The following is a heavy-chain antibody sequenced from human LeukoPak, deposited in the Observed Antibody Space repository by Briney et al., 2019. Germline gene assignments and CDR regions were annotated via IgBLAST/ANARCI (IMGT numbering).Heavy chain of an antibody. CDR1: GGSISSSNW. V-gene: IGHV4-4*02. J-gene: IGHJ6*03. CDR2: IYHSGST. CDR3: ARAPTIFGYYYYYYMDV. Sequence: SETLSLTCAVSGGSISSSNWWSWVRQPPGKGLEWIGEIYHSGSTNYNPSLKSRVTISVDTSKNQFSLKLSSVTAADTAVYYCARAPTIFGYYYYYYMDVRGKGTTVTVSS. D-gene: IGHD3-3*01.